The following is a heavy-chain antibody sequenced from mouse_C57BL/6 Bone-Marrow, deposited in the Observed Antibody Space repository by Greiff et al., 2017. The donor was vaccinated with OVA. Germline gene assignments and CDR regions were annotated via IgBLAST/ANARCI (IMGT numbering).Heavy chain of an antibody. V-gene: IGHV1-26*01. J-gene: IGHJ4*01. CDR2: INPNNGGT. CDR1: GYTFTDYY. CDR3: ARGAYYSNYDAMDY. Sequence: EVQLQQSGPELVKPGASVKISCKASGYTFTDYYMNLVKQSHGKSLEWIGDINPNNGGTSYNQKFKGKATLTVDKSSSTAYMELRSLTSEDSAVYYCARGAYYSNYDAMDYWGQGTSVTVSS. D-gene: IGHD2-5*01.